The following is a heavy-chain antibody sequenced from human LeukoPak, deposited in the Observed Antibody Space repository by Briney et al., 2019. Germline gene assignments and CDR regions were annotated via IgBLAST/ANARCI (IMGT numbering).Heavy chain of an antibody. V-gene: IGHV3-21*01. J-gene: IGHJ4*02. CDR1: GFTFSSYS. Sequence: GGSLRLSCAASGFTFSSYSMNWVRQAPGKGLEWVSSISSSSSYIYYADSVKGRFTISRDNAKNSLYLQMNSLRAEDTAVYYCARNPSGHSSWLDYWGQGTLVTVSS. CDR3: ARNPSGHSSWLDY. CDR2: ISSSSSYI. D-gene: IGHD6-13*01.